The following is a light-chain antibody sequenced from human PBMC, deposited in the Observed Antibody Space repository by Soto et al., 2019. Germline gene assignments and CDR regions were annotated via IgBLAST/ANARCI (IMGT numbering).Light chain of an antibody. CDR1: SSNIESNY. CDR2: RND. Sequence: QSVLTQPPSASVTPGQRVTISCSGSSSNIESNYVYWYQQLPGSAPKLLIYRNDQRPSGVPDRFSGSKSGTSASLAISGLRSEDEADYYCAAWDDSLSALVFGGGTNLTVL. CDR3: AAWDDSLSALV. V-gene: IGLV1-47*01. J-gene: IGLJ3*02.